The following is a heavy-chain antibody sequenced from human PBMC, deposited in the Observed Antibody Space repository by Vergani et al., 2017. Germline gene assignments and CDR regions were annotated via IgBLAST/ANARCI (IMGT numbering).Heavy chain of an antibody. CDR1: GFTFSSYA. J-gene: IGHJ4*02. Sequence: VQLVESGGGVVQPGRSLRLSCAASGFTFSSYAMHWVRQAPGKGLEYVSAISSNGGSTDYADSVKGRFTISRDNSKNTLYLQMSSLRAEDTAVYYCVKTMTTYDGGDYWGQGTLVTVSS. CDR2: ISSNGGST. V-gene: IGHV3-64D*06. CDR3: VKTMTTYDGGDY. D-gene: IGHD4-17*01.